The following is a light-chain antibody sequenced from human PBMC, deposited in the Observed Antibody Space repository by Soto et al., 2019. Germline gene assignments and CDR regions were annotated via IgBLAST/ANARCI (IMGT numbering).Light chain of an antibody. CDR1: TSDVGGYNF. CDR3: CSYTRSGTRV. J-gene: IGLJ1*01. Sequence: QSVLTQPASVSGSPGQSITISCTGTTSDVGGYNFVSWYQLHPGKAPKLMIFEVSNRPSGVSNRFSGSKSGNTASLTISGLQAEDDADYYCCSYTRSGTRVFGTGTKLTVL. CDR2: EVS. V-gene: IGLV2-14*01.